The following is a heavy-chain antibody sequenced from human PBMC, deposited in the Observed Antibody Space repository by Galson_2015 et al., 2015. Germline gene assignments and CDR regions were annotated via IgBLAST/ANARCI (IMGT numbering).Heavy chain of an antibody. CDR1: EFTFSSYY. CDR2: ISSTTTYI. CDR3: ARQILDYDFWSGYYPTNFDY. V-gene: IGHV3-21*01. Sequence: LILSCAASEFTFSSYYMSWVRQAPGKGLEWVSSISSTTTYIYYADLVKGRFTISRDNAKNSLYLQMNSLGAEDTAVYYCARQILDYDFWSGYYPTNFDYWGQGTLVTVSS. J-gene: IGHJ4*02. D-gene: IGHD3-3*01.